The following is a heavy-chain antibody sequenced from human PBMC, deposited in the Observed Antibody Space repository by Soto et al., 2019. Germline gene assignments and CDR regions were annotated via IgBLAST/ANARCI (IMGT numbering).Heavy chain of an antibody. Sequence: PGGSLRLSCAASGFTFSSYSMNWVRQAPGKGLEWVSSISSSSSYIYYADSVKGRFTISRDSAKNSLYLQMNSLRAEDTAVYYCARGIAVVTGAFDIWGQGTMVTVSS. CDR1: GFTFSSYS. J-gene: IGHJ3*02. D-gene: IGHD6-19*01. CDR3: ARGIAVVTGAFDI. V-gene: IGHV3-21*01. CDR2: ISSSSSYI.